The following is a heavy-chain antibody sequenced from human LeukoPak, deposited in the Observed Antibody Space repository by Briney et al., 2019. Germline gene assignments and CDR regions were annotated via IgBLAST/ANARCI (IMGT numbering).Heavy chain of an antibody. CDR3: ATDRYCSSTSCRSFDY. V-gene: IGHV1-69*13. Sequence: SVKVSCKASGGTFSSYAISWVRQAPGQGLEWMGGIIPIFGTANYAQKFQGRVTITADESTSTAYMELSSLRSEDTAVYYCATDRYCSSTSCRSFDYWGQGTLVTVSS. CDR2: IIPIFGTA. D-gene: IGHD2-2*01. J-gene: IGHJ4*02. CDR1: GGTFSSYA.